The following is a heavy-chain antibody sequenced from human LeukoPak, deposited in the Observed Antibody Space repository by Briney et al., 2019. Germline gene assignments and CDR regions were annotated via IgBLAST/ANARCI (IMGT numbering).Heavy chain of an antibody. CDR2: IYTGGNT. J-gene: IGHJ4*02. Sequence: GGSLRLSCAASGFTVSGNYMSWVRQAPGKGLEWVSVIYTGGNTYYADSVKGRFTISRDNSKNTVSLQMNGLRAEDTAFYYCARIIYYYDSSGYNYYFHYWGQGTLVTVSS. CDR1: GFTVSGNY. CDR3: ARIIYYYDSSGYNYYFHY. V-gene: IGHV3-66*01. D-gene: IGHD3-22*01.